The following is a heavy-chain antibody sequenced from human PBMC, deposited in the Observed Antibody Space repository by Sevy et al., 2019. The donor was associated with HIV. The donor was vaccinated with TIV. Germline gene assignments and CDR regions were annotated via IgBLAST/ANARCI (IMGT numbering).Heavy chain of an antibody. CDR2: VDPSAGNT. CDR3: VRADPDQHFDS. CDR1: GDTFTNNY. J-gene: IGHJ4*02. Sequence: ASVKVSCKASGDTFTNNYIHWVRQAPGQGLEWMEMVDPSAGNTTYTQKFQGRVTMTRVTSTSILYMDLSSLRSEDTAVYYCVRADPDQHFDSWGQGTLVTVSS. V-gene: IGHV1-46*01.